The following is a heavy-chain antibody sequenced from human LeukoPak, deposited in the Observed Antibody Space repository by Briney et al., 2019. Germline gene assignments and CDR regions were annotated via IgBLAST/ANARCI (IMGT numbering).Heavy chain of an antibody. V-gene: IGHV4-39*01. CDR2: IYYSGST. CDR3: AKHYMGSSYNHGLDC. D-gene: IGHD3-10*01. CDR1: GGSISSSSYY. J-gene: IGHJ4*02. Sequence: SETLSLTCTVSGGSISSSSYYWGWVRQPPGKGLEWIGSIYYSGSTYYNPSLKSRVTISVDTSKNQFSLKLSSVTAADTALYYCAKHYMGSSYNHGLDCWGQGTLVTVSS.